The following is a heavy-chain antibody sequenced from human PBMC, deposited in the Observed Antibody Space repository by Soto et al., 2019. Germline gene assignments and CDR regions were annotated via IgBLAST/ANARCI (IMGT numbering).Heavy chain of an antibody. CDR3: ARGIAAAGTGWFVP. D-gene: IGHD6-13*01. J-gene: IGHJ5*02. Sequence: PSETLSLTCTVSGGSISSGDYYWSWIRQPPGKGLEWIGYIYYSGSTYYNPSLKSRVTISVDTSKNQFSLKLSSVTAADTAVYYCARGIAAAGTGWFVPWGQGTLVTVSS. V-gene: IGHV4-30-4*01. CDR2: IYYSGST. CDR1: GGSISSGDYY.